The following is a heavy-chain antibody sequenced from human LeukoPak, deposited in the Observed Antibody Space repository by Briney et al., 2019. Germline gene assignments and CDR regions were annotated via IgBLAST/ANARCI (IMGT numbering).Heavy chain of an antibody. CDR1: GGSISSNY. J-gene: IGHJ2*01. CDR3: ARGLDYLRRYFDL. D-gene: IGHD4-11*01. V-gene: IGHV4-59*12. CDR2: IDNTGST. Sequence: NPSETLSLTCTVSGGSISSNYWSWIRQPPGRGLEWVASIDNTGSTNYNPSLKSRVTISLDTSKNQFSLKLSSVTAADTAVYYCARGLDYLRRYFDLWGRGTLVTVSS.